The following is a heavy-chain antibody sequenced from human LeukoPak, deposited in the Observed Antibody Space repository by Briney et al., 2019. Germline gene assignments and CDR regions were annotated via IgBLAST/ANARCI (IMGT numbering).Heavy chain of an antibody. Sequence: GGSLRLSCAASGLTFSSYRMTWVRQAPGKGLEWVATIKYDGSETYYVDSVRGRFSISRDNAKNSLYLQMNSLSAEDTAMYYCARDSTLSTYWGQGTLVTVSS. CDR1: GLTFSSYR. CDR3: ARDSTLSTY. V-gene: IGHV3-7*04. CDR2: IKYDGSET. J-gene: IGHJ4*02. D-gene: IGHD3-16*01.